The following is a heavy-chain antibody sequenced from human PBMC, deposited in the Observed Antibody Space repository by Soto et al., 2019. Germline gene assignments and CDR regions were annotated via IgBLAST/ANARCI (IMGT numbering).Heavy chain of an antibody. D-gene: IGHD2-15*01. J-gene: IGHJ4*02. CDR1: GPSVSSNSAA. Sequence: SHSLSPTHSLSGPSVSSNSAASNWITQPPSRGLEWLGMTYYRSKWHSDYAVAVKSRITINPTSSMNQFSLQLNAVTPDDAAMYCCAREVGGSSDYWGQVTLVTVAS. CDR2: TYYRSKWHS. V-gene: IGHV6-1*01. CDR3: AREVGGSSDY.